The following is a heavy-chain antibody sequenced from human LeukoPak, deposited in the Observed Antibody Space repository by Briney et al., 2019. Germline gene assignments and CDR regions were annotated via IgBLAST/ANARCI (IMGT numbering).Heavy chain of an antibody. CDR1: GGSFSGYY. CDR2: INHSGST. D-gene: IGHD3-22*01. V-gene: IGHV4-34*01. J-gene: IGHJ4*02. Sequence: SETLSLTCAVYGGSFSGYYWSWIRQPPGKGLEWIGEINHSGSTNYNPSLKSRVTMSVDTSKNQFSLKLSSVTAADTAVYYCARQDPDSSGYYPYLFDYWGQGTLVTVSS. CDR3: ARQDPDSSGYYPYLFDY.